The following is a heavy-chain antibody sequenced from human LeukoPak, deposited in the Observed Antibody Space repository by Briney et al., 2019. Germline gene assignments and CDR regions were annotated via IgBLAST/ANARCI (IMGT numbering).Heavy chain of an antibody. CDR3: ARDLDLGIDGYYYYGMDV. V-gene: IGHV3-30*04. D-gene: IGHD6-13*01. CDR1: GFTFSSYA. CDR2: ISYDGSNK. Sequence: GRSLRPSCAASGFTFSSYAMHWVRQAPGKGLEWVAVISYDGSNKYYADSVKGRFTISRDNSKNTLYLQMNSLRAEDTAVYYCARDLDLGIDGYYYYGMDVWGQGTTVTVSS. J-gene: IGHJ6*02.